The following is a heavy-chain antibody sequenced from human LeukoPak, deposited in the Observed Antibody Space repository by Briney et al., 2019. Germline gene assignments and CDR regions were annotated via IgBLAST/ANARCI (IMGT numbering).Heavy chain of an antibody. Sequence: SQTLSLTCAISGDSVSSNSAAWNWIRQSPSRGLEWLGRTYYRSKWYNDYAVSVKSRITTSADTSKNQLSLQLNSVTPEDTAVYYCARYQVARQVIIGLDYWGQGALVTVSS. V-gene: IGHV6-1*01. CDR3: ARYQVARQVIIGLDY. CDR1: GDSVSSNSAA. J-gene: IGHJ4*02. CDR2: TYYRSKWYN. D-gene: IGHD3-10*01.